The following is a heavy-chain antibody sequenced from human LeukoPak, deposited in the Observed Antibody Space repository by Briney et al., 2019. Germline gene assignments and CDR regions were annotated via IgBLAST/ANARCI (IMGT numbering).Heavy chain of an antibody. CDR1: GDSISRSSHC. CDR3: ARLSYDSSGYYSFQY. D-gene: IGHD3-22*01. J-gene: IGHJ1*01. Sequence: SETLSLTCTVSGDSISRSSHCWGWIRQPPGKGLAWVGVFSYSGNTYYNPSLKSRVTTSIDASKNQFSLGLSSVTAADTAVYYCARLSYDSSGYYSFQYWGQGTLVTVS. CDR2: FSYSGNT. V-gene: IGHV4-39*01.